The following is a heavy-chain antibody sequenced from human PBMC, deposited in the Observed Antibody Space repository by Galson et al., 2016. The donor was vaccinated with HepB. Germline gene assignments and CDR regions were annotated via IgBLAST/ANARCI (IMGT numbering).Heavy chain of an antibody. Sequence: FLRLSCAASGFTFSRYAMTWVRQAPGKGLEWVSGLSGSGAHTYYADSVKGRFTISRDNSKNTLYLQMNSLRVEDTAVYYCAKDYVGGSYLLTQFDYWGQGTLVTVSS. D-gene: IGHD3-16*02. J-gene: IGHJ4*02. CDR1: GFTFSRYA. CDR2: LSGSGAHT. CDR3: AKDYVGGSYLLTQFDY. V-gene: IGHV3-23*01.